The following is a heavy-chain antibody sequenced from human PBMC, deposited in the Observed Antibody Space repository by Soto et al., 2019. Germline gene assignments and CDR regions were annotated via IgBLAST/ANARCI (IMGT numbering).Heavy chain of an antibody. CDR3: AKRSGDYGFDY. V-gene: IGHV4-59*01. J-gene: IGHJ4*02. Sequence: SETLSLTCTVSGGSISSYYWSWIRQPPGKGLEWIGYIYYSGSTNYNPSLKSRVTISVDTSKNQFSLKLSSVTAADTAVYYCAKRSGDYGFDYWGQGTLVPVSS. CDR1: GGSISSYY. D-gene: IGHD4-17*01. CDR2: IYYSGST.